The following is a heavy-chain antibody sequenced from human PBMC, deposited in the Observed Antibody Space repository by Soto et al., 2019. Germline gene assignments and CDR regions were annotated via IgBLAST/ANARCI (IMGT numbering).Heavy chain of an antibody. J-gene: IGHJ4*02. V-gene: IGHV1-3*01. CDR3: ASSSVQWLYYFDY. CDR1: GYTFTSYG. D-gene: IGHD6-19*01. Sequence: ASVKVSCKASGYTFTSYGMNWVRQAPGRGLEWMGWINPGNGNTKYSQKFQGRVTITRDTSASTAYMELSSLRSEDTAVYYCASSSVQWLYYFDYWGQGTLVTVSS. CDR2: INPGNGNT.